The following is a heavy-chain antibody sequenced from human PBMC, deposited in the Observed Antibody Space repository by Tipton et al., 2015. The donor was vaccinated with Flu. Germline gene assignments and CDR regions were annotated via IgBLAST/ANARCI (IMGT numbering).Heavy chain of an antibody. J-gene: IGHJ6*02. CDR2: IYHSGST. CDR1: GGSISSSSYY. V-gene: IGHV4-39*07. Sequence: TLSLTCTDSGGSISSSSYYWGWIRQPPGKGLEWIGSIYHSGSTYYNPSLKSRVTISVDTAKNQFSLELSSVTAADSAVYYCARDSAAHYGMDVWGQGTTVTVSS. CDR3: ARDSAAHYGMDV. D-gene: IGHD6-13*01.